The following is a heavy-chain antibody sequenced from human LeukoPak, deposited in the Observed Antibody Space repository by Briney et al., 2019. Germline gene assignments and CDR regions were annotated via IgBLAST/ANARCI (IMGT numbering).Heavy chain of an antibody. J-gene: IGHJ5*02. Sequence: PGGSLRLSCAASGFTLSDSAIHWVRQASGKGLEWVGLIDRPAKSYATAYGASVGGRLTISRDDSKNTAYLQTDSLKTEDTALYYCTRDRGTYNWLDPWGHGTLVTVSS. CDR1: GFTLSDSA. CDR3: TRDRGTYNWLDP. CDR2: IDRPAKSYAT. D-gene: IGHD1-26*01. V-gene: IGHV3-73*01.